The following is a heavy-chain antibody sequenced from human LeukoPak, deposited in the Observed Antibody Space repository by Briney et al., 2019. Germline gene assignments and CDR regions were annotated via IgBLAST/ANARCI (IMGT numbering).Heavy chain of an antibody. CDR3: ARSSGYYYYYYMDA. Sequence: GGSLRLSCAASGFTFDDYGMSWVRQAPGKGLEWVCGINWNGGSTGYADSVKGRFTISRDNAKNSLYLQMNSLRAGDTALYYCARSSGYYYYYYMDAWGKGTTVTVSS. D-gene: IGHD3-22*01. J-gene: IGHJ6*03. CDR2: INWNGGST. V-gene: IGHV3-20*04. CDR1: GFTFDDYG.